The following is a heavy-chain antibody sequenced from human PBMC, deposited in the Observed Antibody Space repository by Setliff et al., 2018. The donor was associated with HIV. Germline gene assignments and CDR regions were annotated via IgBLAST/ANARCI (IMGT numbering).Heavy chain of an antibody. J-gene: IGHJ6*02. D-gene: IGHD3-3*01. V-gene: IGHV1-69*10. CDR2: IIPILGIA. CDR1: GYTFTSYG. Sequence: ASVKVSCKASGYTFTSYGISWVRQAPGQGLEWMGGIIPILGIANYAQKFQGRVTITADKSTSTAYMELSSLRSEDTAVYYRAIDVSQTYNFWSGSGLDVWGQGTTVTVSS. CDR3: AIDVSQTYNFWSGSGLDV.